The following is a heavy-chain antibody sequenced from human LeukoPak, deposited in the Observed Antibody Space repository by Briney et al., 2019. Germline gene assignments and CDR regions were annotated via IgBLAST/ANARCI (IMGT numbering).Heavy chain of an antibody. CDR3: ARQDYERNVDYYYYYMDV. V-gene: IGHV4-34*01. J-gene: IGHJ6*03. D-gene: IGHD4-17*01. Sequence: RSSETLSLTCAVYGGSFSGYYWSWIRQPPGKGLEWIGEINHSGSTNYNPSLKTRVSISVDTSKNQFSLNLSSVTAADTAVYYCARQDYERNVDYYYYYMDVWGKGTTVTISS. CDR2: INHSGST. CDR1: GGSFSGYY.